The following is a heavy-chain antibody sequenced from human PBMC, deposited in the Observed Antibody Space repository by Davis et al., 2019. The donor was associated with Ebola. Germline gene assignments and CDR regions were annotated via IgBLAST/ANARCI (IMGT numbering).Heavy chain of an antibody. CDR3: ARGLNLY. CDR2: ISYDGSNK. CDR1: GFTFSSYA. Sequence: GGSLRLSCAASGFTFSSYAMHWVRQAPGKGLEWVAVISYDGSNKYYADSVKGRFTISRDNSKNTLYLQMNSLRAEDTAVYYCARGLNLYWGQGTLVTVSS. J-gene: IGHJ4*02. V-gene: IGHV3-30-3*01.